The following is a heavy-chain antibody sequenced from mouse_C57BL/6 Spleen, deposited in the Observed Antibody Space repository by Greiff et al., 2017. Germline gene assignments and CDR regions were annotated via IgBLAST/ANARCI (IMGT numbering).Heavy chain of an antibody. Sequence: QVQLQQPGAELVKPGASVTLSCKASGYTFTSYWMHWVKQRPGRGLEWIGRIDPNSGGTKYNEKFKSKATLTVDKPSSTAYMQLSSLTSEDSAVYYCARGEVWDERAWFAYWGQGTLVTVSA. CDR1: GYTFTSYW. V-gene: IGHV1-72*01. D-gene: IGHD4-1*01. CDR3: ARGEVWDERAWFAY. J-gene: IGHJ3*01. CDR2: IDPNSGGT.